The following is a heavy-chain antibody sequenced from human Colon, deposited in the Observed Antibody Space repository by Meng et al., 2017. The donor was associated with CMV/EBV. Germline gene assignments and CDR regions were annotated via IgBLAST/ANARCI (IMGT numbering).Heavy chain of an antibody. CDR2: LYSGGSV. CDR1: GFSVSDNY. V-gene: IGHV3-66*02. J-gene: IGHJ6*02. Sequence: GESLKISCAASGFSVSDNYMSWVRQAPGKGLEWVSVLYSGGSVFYADSVKGRFTISRDTSNNTLHLQMNSLRVEDTAVYYCARGGGAVGYYYYGMDVWGQGTTVTVSS. D-gene: IGHD3-3*01. CDR3: ARGGGAVGYYYYGMDV.